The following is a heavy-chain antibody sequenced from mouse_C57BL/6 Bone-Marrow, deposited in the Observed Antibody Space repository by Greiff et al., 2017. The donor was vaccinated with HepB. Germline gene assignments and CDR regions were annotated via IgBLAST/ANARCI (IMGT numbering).Heavy chain of an antibody. CDR1: GYTFTSYW. Sequence: VQLQQSGAELVRPGSSVKLSCKASGYTFTSYWMHWVKQRPIQGLEWIGNIDPSDSETHYNQKFKDKATLTVDKSSSTAYMQLSSLTSEDSAVYYCARRGGYYGSSYVGAMDYWGQGTSVTVSS. J-gene: IGHJ4*01. D-gene: IGHD1-1*01. V-gene: IGHV1-52*01. CDR3: ARRGGYYGSSYVGAMDY. CDR2: IDPSDSET.